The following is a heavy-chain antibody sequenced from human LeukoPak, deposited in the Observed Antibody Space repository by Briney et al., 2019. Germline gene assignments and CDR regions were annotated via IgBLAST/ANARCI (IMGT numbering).Heavy chain of an antibody. CDR1: GFTFTKFW. Sequence: GGSLRLSCEASGFTFTKFWMSWVRQAPGKGLEWVANIKQDGSEKYYVDSVKGRFTISRDNAKNSLYLQMNSLRAEDTAVYYCARSPVPDAFDIWGQGTMVTVSS. V-gene: IGHV3-7*01. J-gene: IGHJ3*02. CDR2: IKQDGSEK. CDR3: ARSPVPDAFDI.